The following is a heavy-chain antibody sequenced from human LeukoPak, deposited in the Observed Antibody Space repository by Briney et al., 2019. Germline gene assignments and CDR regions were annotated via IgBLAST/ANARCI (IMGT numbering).Heavy chain of an antibody. CDR3: TAGLGKTDDDS. CDR2: VRTTAEGETT. Sequence: GGSLRLSCAGSGFNFNDAWMSWIRQAPGKGLEWVGRVRTTAEGETTDYAAPVRGRFIISRDDSKNMVYLQMKRLETEDTAIYYCTAGLGKTDDDSWGQGTLVTVSS. V-gene: IGHV3-15*01. CDR1: GFNFNDAW. D-gene: IGHD4-11*01. J-gene: IGHJ4*02.